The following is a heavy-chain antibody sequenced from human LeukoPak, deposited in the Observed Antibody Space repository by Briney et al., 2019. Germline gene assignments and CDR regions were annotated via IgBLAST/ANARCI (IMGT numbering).Heavy chain of an antibody. V-gene: IGHV1-2*02. D-gene: IGHD3-10*01. CDR3: ARDGPAQMVEFDY. Sequence: ASVKVSCKASGYTFTCTGWYLYWLRQAPGQGLECMGWIYPNNGATAYAQKFKGRVAMTRDTSISTAYMELRRLRPDDTAVYYCARDGPAQMVEFDYWGQGTLVTVSS. J-gene: IGHJ4*02. CDR1: GYTFTCTGWY. CDR2: IYPNNGAT.